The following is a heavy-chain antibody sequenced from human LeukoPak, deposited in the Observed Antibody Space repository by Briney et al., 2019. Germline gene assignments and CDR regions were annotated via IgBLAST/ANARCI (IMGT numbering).Heavy chain of an antibody. CDR3: AKNRGREYHSYYMDV. J-gene: IGHJ6*03. Sequence: AGGPLRLSCAPSGFPFSSYPMRWAPHARGGGREWVSHGGGGGSKYYADSVRGQFTISRDTSKSTMYLQMNSLTADDTAVYYCAKNRGREYHSYYMDVWGKGTTVTVAS. CDR1: GFPFSSYP. V-gene: IGHV3-23*01. D-gene: IGHD2-2*01. CDR2: GGGGGSK.